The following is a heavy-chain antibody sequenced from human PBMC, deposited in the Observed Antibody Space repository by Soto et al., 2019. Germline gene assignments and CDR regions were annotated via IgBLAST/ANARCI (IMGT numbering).Heavy chain of an antibody. Sequence: QVQLVQSGAEVKKPGSSVKVSCKASGGTFSSYAISWVRQAPGQGLEWMGGISPIFGTANYAQKFQGRVTIPAHEPTSRAYLELSSLRSEDTAVYYCARESDILLVPAAIAAFDPWGQGTLVTVSS. D-gene: IGHD2-2*01. CDR2: ISPIFGTA. CDR3: ARESDILLVPAAIAAFDP. CDR1: GGTFSSYA. V-gene: IGHV1-69*12. J-gene: IGHJ5*02.